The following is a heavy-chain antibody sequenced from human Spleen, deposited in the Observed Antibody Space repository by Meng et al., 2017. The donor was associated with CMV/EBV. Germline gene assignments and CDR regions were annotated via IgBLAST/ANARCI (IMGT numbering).Heavy chain of an antibody. D-gene: IGHD4-17*01. CDR1: GFTFSSYG. CDR2: IRYDGSNK. Sequence: QVQLVESGGGVVQPGGSLRLSCAASGFTFSSYGMHWVRQAPGKGLEWVAFIRYDGSNKYYADSVKGRFTISRDNSKNTLYLQMNSLRAEDTAVYYCARSGDYDYWGQGTLVTVSS. CDR3: ARSGDYDY. J-gene: IGHJ4*02. V-gene: IGHV3-30*02.